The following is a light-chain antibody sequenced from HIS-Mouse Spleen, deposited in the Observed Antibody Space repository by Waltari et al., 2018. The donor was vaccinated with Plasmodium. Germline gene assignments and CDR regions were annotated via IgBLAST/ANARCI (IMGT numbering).Light chain of an antibody. CDR2: EDS. J-gene: IGLJ3*02. CDR1: ALPNKY. V-gene: IGLV3-10*01. CDR3: YSTDSSGNHRV. Sequence: YELTQPPSVSVSPGQTARITSSGDALPNKYAYWYQQKSGQAPVLVIYEDSKRPSGIPESFSGSSSGTMATLTISGAQVEDEADYYCYSTDSSGNHRVFGGGTKLPVL.